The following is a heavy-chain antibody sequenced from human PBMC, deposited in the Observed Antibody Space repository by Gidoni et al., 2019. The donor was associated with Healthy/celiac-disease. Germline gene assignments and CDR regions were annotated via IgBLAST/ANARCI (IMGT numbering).Heavy chain of an antibody. D-gene: IGHD7-27*01. CDR2: ISSNGGST. V-gene: IGHV3-64D*06. J-gene: IGHJ4*02. CDR1: GFTFSSYA. Sequence: EVQLVESGGGLVQPGGSLRLSCSASGFTFSSYAMHWVHQAPGKGLEYVSAISSNGGSTYYADSVKGRFTISRDNSKNTLDLQMSSLRAEDTAVYYCVKGTGDPPLLGYWGQGTLVTVSS. CDR3: VKGTGDPPLLGY.